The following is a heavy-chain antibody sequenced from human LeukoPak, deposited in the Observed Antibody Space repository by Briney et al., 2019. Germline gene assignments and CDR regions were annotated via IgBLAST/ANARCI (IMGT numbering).Heavy chain of an antibody. CDR3: ANHPPAYCSSTSCYAPN. CDR1: GFTFSDYI. Sequence: GGSLRLSCAASGFTFSDYIMNWVRQTPGKGPEWVSSISSSSTTIYYADSVKGRFTISRDDAKGSLYLQMNSPRAEDTAVYYCANHPPAYCSSTSCYAPNWGQGTLVTVSS. D-gene: IGHD2-2*01. V-gene: IGHV3-21*04. J-gene: IGHJ4*02. CDR2: ISSSSTTI.